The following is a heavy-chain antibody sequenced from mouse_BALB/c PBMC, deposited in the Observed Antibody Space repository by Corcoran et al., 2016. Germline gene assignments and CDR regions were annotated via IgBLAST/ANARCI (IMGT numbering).Heavy chain of an antibody. D-gene: IGHD2-1*01. V-gene: IGHV3-6*02. J-gene: IGHJ4*01. CDR2: ISYDGSN. Sequence: DVQLQESGPGLVKPSQSLSLTCSVTGYSITSGYYWNWIRQFPGNKLEWMGYISYDGSNNYNPSLKNRISITRDTSKNQFFLKLNSVTTEDTATYYCARAYYGNSMDYWGQGTSVTVSS. CDR1: GYSITSGYY. CDR3: ARAYYGNSMDY.